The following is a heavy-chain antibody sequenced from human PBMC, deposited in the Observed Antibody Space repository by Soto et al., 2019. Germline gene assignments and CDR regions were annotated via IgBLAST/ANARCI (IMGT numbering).Heavy chain of an antibody. V-gene: IGHV1-46*01. J-gene: IGHJ4*02. D-gene: IGHD6-13*01. CDR3: ARDRVKRYSSSWYLAY. Sequence: ASVKVSCKASGYTFTSYYMHWVRQAPGQGLEWMGIINPSGGSTSYAQKFQGRVTMTRDTSTSTVYMELSSLRSEDTAVYYCARDRVKRYSSSWYLAYWGQGTLVTVSS. CDR1: GYTFTSYY. CDR2: INPSGGST.